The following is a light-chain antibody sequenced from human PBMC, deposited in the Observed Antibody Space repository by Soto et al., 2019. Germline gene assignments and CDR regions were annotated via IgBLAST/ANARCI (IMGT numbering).Light chain of an antibody. CDR3: QQYYGFPRT. Sequence: AIRMTQSPSSFSASAGDRVTITCRASQGISSYLAWYQQKPGKAPKLLIYAASTLQNGVPPRFSGSGSGTEFTLTISGLLPEDFATYYCQQYYGFPRTFGQGTKVEVK. CDR1: QGISSY. J-gene: IGKJ1*01. V-gene: IGKV1-8*01. CDR2: AAS.